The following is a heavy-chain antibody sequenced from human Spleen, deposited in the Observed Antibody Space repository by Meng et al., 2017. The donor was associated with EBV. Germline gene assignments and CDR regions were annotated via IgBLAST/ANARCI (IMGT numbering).Heavy chain of an antibody. D-gene: IGHD2-21*02. J-gene: IGHJ4*02. CDR2: IYFSRNT. CDR1: GGSVSNRTNY. Sequence: RLTLQESGPGRVKLSDTLSLPCMVSGGSVSNRTNYWGWIRQPPGKVLGWIGTIYFSRNTNYNPSLKSRVTISVDTSKNQFSLRLNSVTAADSAMYYCARGDLDGDCYYWGQETLVTVSS. CDR3: ARGDLDGDCYY. V-gene: IGHV4-39*06.